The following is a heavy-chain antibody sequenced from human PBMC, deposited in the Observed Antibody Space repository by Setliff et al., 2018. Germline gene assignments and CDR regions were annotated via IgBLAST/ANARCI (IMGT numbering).Heavy chain of an antibody. CDR3: ARDVRVASSSWFKSAFDI. D-gene: IGHD6-13*01. CDR2: INTNTGNP. J-gene: IGHJ3*02. Sequence: ASVKVSCKASGYTFSSYAMNWVRQAPGQGLEWMGWINTNTGNPTYAQGFTGRFVFSLDTSVSTTYLQISSLKAEDTAVYYCARDVRVASSSWFKSAFDIWGQGTMVT. V-gene: IGHV7-4-1*02. CDR1: GYTFSSYA.